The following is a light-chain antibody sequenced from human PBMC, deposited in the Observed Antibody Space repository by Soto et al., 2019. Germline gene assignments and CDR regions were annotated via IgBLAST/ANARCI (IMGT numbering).Light chain of an antibody. CDR3: QQSYITPWT. J-gene: IGKJ1*01. Sequence: DIQMTQSPSSLSASVVERATITFRASQDIGRYLTWYQQKPGETRNLLIYAISTLHSGVPSRFSGSGSGTDFTLTISSLQPEDFATYYCQQSYITPWTFGQGTKVDIK. V-gene: IGKV1-39*01. CDR2: AIS. CDR1: QDIGRY.